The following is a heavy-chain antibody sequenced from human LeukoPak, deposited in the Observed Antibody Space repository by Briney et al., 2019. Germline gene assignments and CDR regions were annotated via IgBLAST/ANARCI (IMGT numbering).Heavy chain of an antibody. CDR3: ARDSSSWYINFDY. CDR2: IYHSGGT. Sequence: SETLSLTCTVSGYSISSGYYWGWIRQPPGKGLEWIGSIYHSGGTYYNPSLKSRVTISVDTSKNQFSLKLSSVTAADTAVYYCARDSSSWYINFDYWGQGTLVTVSS. V-gene: IGHV4-38-2*02. D-gene: IGHD6-13*01. J-gene: IGHJ4*02. CDR1: GYSISSGYY.